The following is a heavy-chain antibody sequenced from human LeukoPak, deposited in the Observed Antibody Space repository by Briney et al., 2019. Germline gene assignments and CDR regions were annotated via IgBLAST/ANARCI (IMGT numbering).Heavy chain of an antibody. CDR3: ARGYNAFVY. J-gene: IGHJ4*02. Sequence: ASVKVSCKGSSYTFTNYAFTWVRQAPGQGLEWMGWISAYNGNTNYAQKLQGRVTMTTDTSTSTAYMELRSLRSDDTAVYYCARGYNAFVYWGQGTLVTVSS. D-gene: IGHD1-1*01. V-gene: IGHV1-18*01. CDR2: ISAYNGNT. CDR1: SYTFTNYA.